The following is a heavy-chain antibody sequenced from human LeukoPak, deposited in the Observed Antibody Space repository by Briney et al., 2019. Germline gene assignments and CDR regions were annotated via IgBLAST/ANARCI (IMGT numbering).Heavy chain of an antibody. V-gene: IGHV3-66*01. CDR3: LNY. CDR1: GFTVSSNY. J-gene: IGHJ4*02. Sequence: GGSLRLSCAASGFTVSSNYMTWVRQAPGKGLEWVSLMYGAGSTHYADSVRGRFTISRENSKNTVYVQMNSLRAEDTAVYFSLNYWGQGTLVTVSS. CDR2: MYGAGST.